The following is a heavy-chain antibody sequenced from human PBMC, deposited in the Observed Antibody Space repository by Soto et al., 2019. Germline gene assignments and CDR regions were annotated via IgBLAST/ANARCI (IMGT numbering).Heavy chain of an antibody. J-gene: IGHJ6*02. CDR2: IYYSGST. CDR3: ARRITIFGVVIGYYYYGMDV. D-gene: IGHD3-3*01. V-gene: IGHV4-39*01. CDR1: GGSISSSSYY. Sequence: WETLSLTCTVSGGSISSSSYYWGWIRQPPGKGLEWIGSIYYSGSTYYNPSLKSRVTISVDTSKNQFSLKLSSVTAADTAVYYCARRITIFGVVIGYYYYGMDVWGQGTTVT.